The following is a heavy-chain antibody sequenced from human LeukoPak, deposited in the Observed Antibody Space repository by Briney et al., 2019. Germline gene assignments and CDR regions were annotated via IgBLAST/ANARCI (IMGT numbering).Heavy chain of an antibody. V-gene: IGHV3-23*01. CDR1: GFIFSSYA. D-gene: IGHD6-19*01. J-gene: IGHJ4*02. CDR2: ISGSGGRT. CDR3: AKTALAVAGIVPVESELDY. Sequence: GGSVRLSCAASGFIFSSYAMSWARLAPGKGLEWISVISGSGGRTDYADSVKDRFTIPRDNSKNTLYLQMNSMRAEDTAVYYCAKTALAVAGIVPVESELDYWGQAAMATVSS.